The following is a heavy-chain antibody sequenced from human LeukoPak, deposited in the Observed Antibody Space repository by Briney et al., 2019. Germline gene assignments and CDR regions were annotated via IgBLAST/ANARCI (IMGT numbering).Heavy chain of an antibody. CDR2: IIPIFGTA. V-gene: IGHV1-69*06. D-gene: IGHD3-10*01. J-gene: IGHJ4*02. CDR1: GGTFSSYA. Sequence: SVKVFCKASGGTFSSYAISWVRQAPGQGLEWMGGIIPIFGTANYAQKFQGRVTITADKSTSTAYMELSSLRSEDTAVYYCASERGGVTHFDYWGQGTLVTVSS. CDR3: ASERGGVTHFDY.